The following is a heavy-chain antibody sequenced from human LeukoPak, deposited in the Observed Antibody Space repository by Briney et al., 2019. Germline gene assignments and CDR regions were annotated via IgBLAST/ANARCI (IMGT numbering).Heavy chain of an antibody. CDR2: IYHSGSA. CDR3: ARAPEDCSGGSCFDP. CDR1: GGSISSGGYS. D-gene: IGHD2-15*01. V-gene: IGHV4-30-2*01. J-gene: IGHJ5*02. Sequence: SETLSLTCAVSGGSISSGGYSWSWIRQPPGKGLEWIGYIYHSGSAYYNPSLKSRVTISVDRSKNQFSLKLSSVTAADTAVYYCARAPEDCSGGSCFDPWGQGTLDTVSS.